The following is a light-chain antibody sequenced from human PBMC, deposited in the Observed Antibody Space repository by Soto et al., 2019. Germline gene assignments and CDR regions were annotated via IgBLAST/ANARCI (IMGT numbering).Light chain of an antibody. V-gene: IGKV3-20*01. CDR1: QSVSSSY. J-gene: IGKJ3*01. CDR3: QQYGSSPFT. CDR2: GAS. Sequence: ESVLTQSPGTLALSPGERATLSCRASQSVSSSYLAWYQQKPGQAPRLLIYGASTRATGSPDRFSGGGSGTDFTLTISRLEPEDFAVYYCQQYGSSPFTFGPGPKVDI.